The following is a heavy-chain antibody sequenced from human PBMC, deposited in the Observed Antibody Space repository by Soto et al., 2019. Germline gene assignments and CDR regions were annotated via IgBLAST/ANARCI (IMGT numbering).Heavy chain of an antibody. CDR3: ARGDSYGYLDFDY. CDR2: IYHSGST. J-gene: IGHJ4*02. D-gene: IGHD5-18*01. V-gene: IGHV4-30-2*01. Sequence: PSETLSLTCAVSGGSISSGGYSWSWIRQPPGKGLEWIGYIYHSGSTYYNPSLKSRVTISVDRSKNQFSLKLSSVTAADTAVYYCARGDSYGYLDFDYWGQGTLVTVSS. CDR1: GGSISSGGYS.